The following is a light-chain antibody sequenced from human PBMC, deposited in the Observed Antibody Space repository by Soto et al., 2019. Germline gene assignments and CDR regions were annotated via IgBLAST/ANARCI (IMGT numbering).Light chain of an antibody. CDR1: QGISTS. Sequence: DIQMTQSPSSVSASVGDGVTITCRASQGISTSLGWYQQKPGKAPKLLIYAASSLQSGVPPRFSGTGSGTDFTLTISSLQPEDFATYYCQQINSFPLTFGGGTRWIS. CDR2: AAS. V-gene: IGKV1D-12*01. CDR3: QQINSFPLT. J-gene: IGKJ4*01.